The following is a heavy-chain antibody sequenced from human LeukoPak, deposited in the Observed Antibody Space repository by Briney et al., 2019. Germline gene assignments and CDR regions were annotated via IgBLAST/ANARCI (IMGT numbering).Heavy chain of an antibody. CDR2: IGSRTGNI. D-gene: IGHD4/OR15-4a*01. V-gene: IGHV3-21*01. CDR3: ARETEPLDYGDSTNLEY. J-gene: IGHJ4*02. CDR1: GFTFSSYS. Sequence: GGSLRLSCAASGFTFSSYSMNWVRQAPGKGLEWVAFIGSRTGNIYYAGSVKGRFSISRDNAKDSVYLQMNSLRADDTAVYYCARETEPLDYGDSTNLEYWGQGTLVTVSS.